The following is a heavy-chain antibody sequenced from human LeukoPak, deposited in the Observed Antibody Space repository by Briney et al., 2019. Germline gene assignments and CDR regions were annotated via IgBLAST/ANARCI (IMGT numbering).Heavy chain of an antibody. J-gene: IGHJ4*02. CDR2: ISSSSSYI. CDR1: GFTFSSYS. D-gene: IGHD5-18*01. CDR3: AKDLSGNAAMVTGSFDY. Sequence: GGSLRLSCAASGFTFSSYSMNWVRQAPGKGLEWVSSISSSSSYIYYADSVKGRFTISRDNAKNSLYLQMNSLRAEDTAVYYCAKDLSGNAAMVTGSFDYWGQGTLVTVSS. V-gene: IGHV3-21*04.